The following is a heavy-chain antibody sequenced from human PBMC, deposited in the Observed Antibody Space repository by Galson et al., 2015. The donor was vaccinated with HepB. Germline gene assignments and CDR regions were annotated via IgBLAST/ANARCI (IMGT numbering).Heavy chain of an antibody. CDR2: ISSNGGST. CDR3: VKDLELGDYVEAGVQYYFDY. V-gene: IGHV3-64D*06. D-gene: IGHD4-17*01. Sequence: SLRVSCAASGFTFSSYAMHWVRQAPGKGLEYVSAISSNGGSTYYADSVKGRFTISRDNSKNTLYLQMSSLRAEDTAVYYCVKDLELGDYVEAGVQYYFDYWGQGTLVTVSS. J-gene: IGHJ4*02. CDR1: GFTFSSYA.